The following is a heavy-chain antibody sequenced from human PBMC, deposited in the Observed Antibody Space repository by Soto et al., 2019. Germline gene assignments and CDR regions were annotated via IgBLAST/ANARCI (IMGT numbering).Heavy chain of an antibody. Sequence: GGSLRLSCAASGFIFDDYAMHWVRQAPGKGLEWVSGISWNSGTIGYADSVKGRFTISRDNAKNSLYLQMNSLRAEDTALYYCAKGRHTANWGQGTLVTVSS. CDR3: AKGRHTAN. J-gene: IGHJ4*02. D-gene: IGHD5-18*01. CDR1: GFIFDDYA. CDR2: ISWNSGTI. V-gene: IGHV3-9*01.